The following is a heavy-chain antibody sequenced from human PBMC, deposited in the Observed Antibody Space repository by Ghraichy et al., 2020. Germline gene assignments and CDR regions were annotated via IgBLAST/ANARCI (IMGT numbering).Heavy chain of an antibody. J-gene: IGHJ1*01. CDR3: AKDHHSSGWYLYFQH. CDR2: ISGSGGST. D-gene: IGHD6-19*01. CDR1: GFTFSSYA. V-gene: IGHV3-23*01. Sequence: GGSLRLSCAASGFTFSSYAMSWVRQAPGKGLEWVSAISGSGGSTYYADSVKGRFTISRDNSKNTLYLQMNSLRAEDTAVYYCAKDHHSSGWYLYFQHWGQGTLVTVSS.